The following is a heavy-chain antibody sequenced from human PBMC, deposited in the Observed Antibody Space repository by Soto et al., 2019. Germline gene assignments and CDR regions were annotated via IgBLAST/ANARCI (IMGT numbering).Heavy chain of an antibody. D-gene: IGHD1-7*01. CDR1: GFTFSSYA. J-gene: IGHJ6*03. CDR2: ISGSGGST. Sequence: PGGSLRLSCAASGFTFSSYAMSWVRQAPGKGLEWVSAISGSGGSTYYADSVKGRFTISRDNSKNTLYLQMNSLRAEDTAVYYCAKYAPEPYNWNYVPYYYYYYMDVWGKGTTVTVSS. CDR3: AKYAPEPYNWNYVPYYYYYYMDV. V-gene: IGHV3-23*01.